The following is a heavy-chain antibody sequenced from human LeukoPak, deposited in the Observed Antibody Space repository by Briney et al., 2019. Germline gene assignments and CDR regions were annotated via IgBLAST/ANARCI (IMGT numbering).Heavy chain of an antibody. D-gene: IGHD3-22*01. CDR3: ARSDYYDSSGYPKPNAFDI. CDR1: GGSFSGYY. CDR2: INHSGST. Sequence: PSETLSLTCAVYGGSFSGYYWSWIRQPPGKGLEWIGEINHSGSTNYNPSLKSRVTISVDTSKNQFSLKLSSVTAADTAVYYCARSDYYDSSGYPKPNAFDIWGQGTMVTVSS. J-gene: IGHJ3*02. V-gene: IGHV4-34*01.